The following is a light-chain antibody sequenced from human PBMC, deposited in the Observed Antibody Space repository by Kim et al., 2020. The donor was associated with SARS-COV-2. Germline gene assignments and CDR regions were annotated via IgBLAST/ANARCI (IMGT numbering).Light chain of an antibody. CDR3: QKYNSAPPLT. Sequence: DIRMTQSPSSLSASVGDRVTITCRASQGFSNYLAWYQQKPGKVPKLLIYAASTLQSGVPSRFSGSGSGTDFTLTISSLQPEDVATYYCQKYNSAPPLTFGGGTKVDIK. CDR1: QGFSNY. CDR2: AAS. J-gene: IGKJ4*01. V-gene: IGKV1-27*01.